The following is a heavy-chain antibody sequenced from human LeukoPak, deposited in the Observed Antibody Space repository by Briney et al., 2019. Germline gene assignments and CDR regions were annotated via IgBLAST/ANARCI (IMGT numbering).Heavy chain of an antibody. CDR2: INGDGSTT. CDR3: ATGNYYDSRGYYTFGH. J-gene: IGHJ4*02. Sequence: PGGSLRLSCAASGFTFSSYGMHWVRQAPGKGLVWVSRINGDGSTTSYADSVKGGFTISRDNAKNTLYLQMSSLRAEDTAVYYCATGNYYDSRGYYTFGHWGQGTLVTVSS. D-gene: IGHD3-22*01. CDR1: GFTFSSYG. V-gene: IGHV3-74*01.